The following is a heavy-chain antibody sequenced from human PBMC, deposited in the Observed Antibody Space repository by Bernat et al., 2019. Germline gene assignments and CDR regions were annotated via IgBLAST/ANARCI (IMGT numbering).Heavy chain of an antibody. Sequence: QVQLVQSGAEVKKPGASVKVSCKASGYTFTGYYMHWVRQAPGQGLEWMGWINPNSGGTNYAQKFQGWVTRTRDTSISTAYMELSRLRSDDTAVYYCARGGGTADCGGDCRGYYDYGMDVWGQGTTVTVSS. D-gene: IGHD2-21*02. J-gene: IGHJ6*02. CDR1: GYTFTGYY. CDR2: INPNSGGT. V-gene: IGHV1-2*04. CDR3: ARGGGTADCGGDCRGYYDYGMDV.